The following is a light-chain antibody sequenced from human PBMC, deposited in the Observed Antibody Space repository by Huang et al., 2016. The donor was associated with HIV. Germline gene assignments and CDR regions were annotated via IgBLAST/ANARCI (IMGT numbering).Light chain of an antibody. J-gene: IGKJ2*01. CDR3: QQYDTFS. CDR1: RNLTNSQ. V-gene: IGKV3-20*01. CDR2: GAS. Sequence: EVVLTQSPGILSLSAGERASLSCRASRNLTNSQLAWYQQKVGQPPRLFVFGASTRVSDDPWRFTGGVSGRDVTLSISGLERDDFATYYCQQYDTFSFGQGTRLEI.